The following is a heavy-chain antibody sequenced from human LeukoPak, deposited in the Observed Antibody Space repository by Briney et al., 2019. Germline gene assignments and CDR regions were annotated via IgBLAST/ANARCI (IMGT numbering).Heavy chain of an antibody. CDR3: AKDHYWSIDY. Sequence: GGSLRLSCAASGFDFSSNWMHWVRHAPGQGLVWVSRIKGDGISTNYADSVKGRFTISRDIAKSTLYLQMNSLRAEDTGVYYCAKDHYWSIDYWGRGTLVTVSS. CDR2: IKGDGIST. D-gene: IGHD3-3*01. CDR1: GFDFSSNW. J-gene: IGHJ4*02. V-gene: IGHV3-74*01.